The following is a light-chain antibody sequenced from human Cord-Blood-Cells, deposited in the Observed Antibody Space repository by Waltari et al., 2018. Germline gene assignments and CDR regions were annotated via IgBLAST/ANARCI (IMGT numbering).Light chain of an antibody. CDR3: QQYNSYLT. CDR1: QSISSS. J-gene: IGKJ4*01. CDR2: DAS. V-gene: IGKV1-5*01. Sequence: DIQMTQSPSTLSASVGDRVTITCRASQSISSSLAWYQQKPGKAPKLLIYDASSLESGVPSRFSGSGSGTEFTLTISSLQPDDFATYYCQQYNSYLTFGGGTKVEIK.